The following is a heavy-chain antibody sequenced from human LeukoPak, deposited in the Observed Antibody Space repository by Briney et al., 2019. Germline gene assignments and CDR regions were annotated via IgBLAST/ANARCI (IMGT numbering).Heavy chain of an antibody. CDR2: ISSSGSTI. CDR3: AREPPGSNWGSGDDY. D-gene: IGHD7-27*01. J-gene: IGHJ4*02. Sequence: PGGSLRLSCAASGSTFTDYYMSWIRQAPGKGLEWVSYISSSGSTIYYADSVKGRFTISRDNAKNSLYLQMSSLRAEDTAVYYCAREPPGSNWGSGDDYWGQGTQVTVSS. V-gene: IGHV3-11*04. CDR1: GSTFTDYY.